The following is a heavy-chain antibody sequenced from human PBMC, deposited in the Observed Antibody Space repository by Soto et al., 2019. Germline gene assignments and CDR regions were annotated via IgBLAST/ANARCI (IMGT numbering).Heavy chain of an antibody. J-gene: IGHJ5*02. CDR3: ARDRYSSSSGRWGWFDP. Sequence: SVKVSCKASGGTFSSYAISWVRQAPGQGLEWMGGIIPIFGTANYAQKFQGRVTITADESTSTAYMELSSLRSEDTAVYYCARDRYSSSSGRWGWFDPWGQGTLVTVSS. D-gene: IGHD6-6*01. CDR2: IIPIFGTA. V-gene: IGHV1-69*13. CDR1: GGTFSSYA.